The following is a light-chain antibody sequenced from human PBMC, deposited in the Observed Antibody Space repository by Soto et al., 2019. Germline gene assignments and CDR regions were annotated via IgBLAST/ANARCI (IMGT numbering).Light chain of an antibody. CDR3: QQRSNWPYT. CDR2: DAS. V-gene: IGKV3-11*01. CDR1: QSVSSY. Sequence: EIVLTQSPATLSLSPGERATLSCRASQSVSSYLAWYQQKPGQAPRLLIYDASNRATGIPARFSGSGSGTDFTLTISSLEPDDFAFYYCQQRSNWPYTFGQRTKLEIK. J-gene: IGKJ2*01.